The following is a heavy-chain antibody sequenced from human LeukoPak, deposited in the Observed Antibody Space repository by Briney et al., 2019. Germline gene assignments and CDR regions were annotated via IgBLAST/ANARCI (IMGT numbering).Heavy chain of an antibody. J-gene: IGHJ4*02. V-gene: IGHV4-34*01. Sequence: PSGTLSLTCAVYGGSFSGYYWSWIRQPPRKGLEWSGEINHSGSTNYNPSLKSRVTISVDTSKNQFSLKLSSVTAADTAVYYCARRAYYYDSSGYGTPIDYWGQGTLVTVSS. D-gene: IGHD3-22*01. CDR1: GGSFSGYY. CDR2: INHSGST. CDR3: ARRAYYYDSSGYGTPIDY.